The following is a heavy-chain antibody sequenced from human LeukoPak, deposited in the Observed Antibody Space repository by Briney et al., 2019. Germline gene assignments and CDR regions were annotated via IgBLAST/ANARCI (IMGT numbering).Heavy chain of an antibody. Sequence: MASETLSLTCTVSGGSISSYYWSWIRQPAGKGLEWIGRIHPSGITHQNPSLRGRVTMSIDASKNQFSLNLSSVTAADTAVYYCVRDEYRDVWGKGTTVTVSS. CDR2: IHPSGIT. J-gene: IGHJ6*04. CDR1: GGSISSYY. V-gene: IGHV4-4*07. D-gene: IGHD2/OR15-2a*01. CDR3: VRDEYRDV.